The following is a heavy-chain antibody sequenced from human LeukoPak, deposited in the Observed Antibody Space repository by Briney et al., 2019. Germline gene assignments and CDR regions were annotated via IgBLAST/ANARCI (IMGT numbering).Heavy chain of an antibody. J-gene: IGHJ3*02. Sequence: PSETLSLTCTVSGGSVSRGNYYWTWIRQPPGKGLEWFGYIYFSGSTNYNPSLKSRVTISADTSKNQFSLNLSSVTAADTAIYYCARYCSEPRCYVDAFDIWGQGTVVTVSS. CDR2: IYFSGST. D-gene: IGHD2-2*01. CDR1: GGSVSRGNYY. V-gene: IGHV4-61*01. CDR3: ARYCSEPRCYVDAFDI.